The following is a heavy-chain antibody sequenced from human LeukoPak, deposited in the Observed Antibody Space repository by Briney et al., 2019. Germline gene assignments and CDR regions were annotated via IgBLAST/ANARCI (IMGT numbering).Heavy chain of an antibody. CDR3: ARERVVLQRLIHIAVASYGMDV. D-gene: IGHD6-19*01. J-gene: IGHJ6*02. CDR2: INPNSGGT. Sequence: ASVKVSCKASGYTFTGYYMHWVRQAPGQGLEWMGWINPNSGGTNYAQKVQGRVTMTRDTSISTAYMELSRLRSDDTAVYYCARERVVLQRLIHIAVASYGMDVWGQGTTVTVSS. V-gene: IGHV1-2*02. CDR1: GYTFTGYY.